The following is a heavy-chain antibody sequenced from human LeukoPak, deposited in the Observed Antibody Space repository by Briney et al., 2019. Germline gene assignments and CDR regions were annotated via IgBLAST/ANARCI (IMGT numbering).Heavy chain of an antibody. CDR3: ATSWTFDF. CDR2: IWYDGSNQ. CDR1: GFTFRSYG. D-gene: IGHD3/OR15-3a*01. J-gene: IGHJ4*02. Sequence: PGRSLRLSCAASGFTFRSYGMHWVRQAPGKGLEWVAVIWYDGSNQYSADSVKGRFTISRDNAKNTVYLQMNSLRAEDTAVYYCATSWTFDFWGQGTLVTVSS. V-gene: IGHV3-33*03.